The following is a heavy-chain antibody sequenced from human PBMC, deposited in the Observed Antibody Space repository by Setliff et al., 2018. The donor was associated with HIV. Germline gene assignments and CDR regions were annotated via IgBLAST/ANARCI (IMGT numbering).Heavy chain of an antibody. D-gene: IGHD6-19*01. V-gene: IGHV6-1*01. Sequence: PSQTLSLTCAISGDSVSSNNAAWNWIRQSPLRGLEWLGRTYYRSKWYFDYAVSVKSRIIINPDTSKNQFSLHLNSVTPKDTAVYYCARGSYGSVLLWGQGTRVTVSS. J-gene: IGHJ4*02. CDR1: GDSVSSNNAA. CDR2: TYYRSKWYF. CDR3: ARGSYGSVLL.